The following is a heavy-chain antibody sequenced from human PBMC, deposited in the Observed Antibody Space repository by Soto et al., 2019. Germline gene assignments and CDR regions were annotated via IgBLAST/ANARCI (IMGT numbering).Heavy chain of an antibody. Sequence: QVQLVQSGAEEKKPGASVKVSCKASGYTFTSYAMHWMRQAPGQRLEWMGWINAGNGNTKYSQKFQGRVTITRDTAASTAYMELSSLRSEDTAVYYCARDPRYYGMDVWGQGTTVTVSS. J-gene: IGHJ6*02. CDR1: GYTFTSYA. CDR3: ARDPRYYGMDV. V-gene: IGHV1-3*05. CDR2: INAGNGNT.